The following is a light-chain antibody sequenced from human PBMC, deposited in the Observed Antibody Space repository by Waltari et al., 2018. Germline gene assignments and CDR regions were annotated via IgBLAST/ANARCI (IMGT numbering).Light chain of an antibody. CDR2: YRSDSDK. J-gene: IGLJ3*02. Sequence: QAVLTQPSSLSASPGASASLTCTLRSGIDVGTYRIYWYQQKPGSPPHYLLRYRSDSDKQQGSGVPSRFSGSKDASANAGILLISGLQSDDEADYYCTIWDSSAWVFGGGTKLTVL. CDR3: TIWDSSAWV. CDR1: SGIDVGTYR. V-gene: IGLV5-45*03.